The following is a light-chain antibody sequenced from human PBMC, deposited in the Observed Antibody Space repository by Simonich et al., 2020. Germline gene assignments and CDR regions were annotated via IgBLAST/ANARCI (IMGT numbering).Light chain of an antibody. V-gene: IGLV2-23*01. Sequence: QSALTQPASVSGSPGQSITISCTGTISDVGDYNLVSWYQQHPGKAPKLMIYEGSKRPSGVSNRFSGSKSGNTASLTISGLQAEDEADYYCCSYAGSSTVVFGGGTKLTVL. CDR3: CSYAGSSTVV. J-gene: IGLJ2*01. CDR2: EGS. CDR1: ISDVGDYNL.